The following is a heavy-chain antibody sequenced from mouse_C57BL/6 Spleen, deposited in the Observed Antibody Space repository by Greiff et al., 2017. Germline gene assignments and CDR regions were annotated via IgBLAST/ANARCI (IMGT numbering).Heavy chain of an antibody. CDR1: GFTFSDYY. Sequence: EVNVVESEGGLVQPGSSMKLSCTASGFTFSDYYMAWVRQVPEKGLEWVANINYDGSSTYYLDSLKSRFIISRDNAKNILYLQMSSLKSEDTATYYCAREERITTVVEGYFDVWGTGTTVTVSS. J-gene: IGHJ1*03. V-gene: IGHV5-16*01. D-gene: IGHD1-1*01. CDR3: AREERITTVVEGYFDV. CDR2: INYDGSST.